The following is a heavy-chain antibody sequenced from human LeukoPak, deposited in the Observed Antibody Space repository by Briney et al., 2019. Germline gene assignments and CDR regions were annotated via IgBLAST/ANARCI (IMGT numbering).Heavy chain of an antibody. Sequence: GGSLRLSCVVSGFTFTNYAMSWVRQAPGKGLEWVSAITGSDGSSYYADSVKGRFTISRDNSKNTLYLQVNSLRAEDTAVYYCAKWGGYDILTGYNVPDYWGQGTLVTVSS. D-gene: IGHD3-9*01. CDR3: AKWGGYDILTGYNVPDY. CDR1: GFTFTNYA. V-gene: IGHV3-23*01. J-gene: IGHJ4*02. CDR2: ITGSDGSS.